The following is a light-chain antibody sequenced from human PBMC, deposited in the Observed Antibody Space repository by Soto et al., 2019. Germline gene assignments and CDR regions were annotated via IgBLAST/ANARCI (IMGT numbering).Light chain of an antibody. CDR1: QSVNIY. Sequence: ELVMTQSPATLSVSPGERATFSCRASQSVNIYLAWYQQKPGQAPRLLIFGAYYRATGIQARFSGGGSGTEFILTISSVESEDFATYYCKQRRNWPPTFGPGTKVDIK. CDR2: GAY. J-gene: IGKJ3*01. CDR3: KQRRNWPPT. V-gene: IGKV3D-15*01.